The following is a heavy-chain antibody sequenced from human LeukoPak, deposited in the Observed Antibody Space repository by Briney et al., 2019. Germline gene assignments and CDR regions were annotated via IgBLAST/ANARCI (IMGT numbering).Heavy chain of an antibody. CDR1: GGSVTYTNYY. D-gene: IGHD5-18*01. V-gene: IGHV4-39*01. CDR2: IYYNGKT. CDR3: ARGLRGHSPVDY. Sequence: SETLSLTCTVSGGSVTYTNYYWGWIRQPPGKGLQWIGVIYYNGKTYYNPSLKSRVTVAVDTSKNQFSLKLSSVTAADTAVYYCARGLRGHSPVDYWGQGTLVTVSS. J-gene: IGHJ4*02.